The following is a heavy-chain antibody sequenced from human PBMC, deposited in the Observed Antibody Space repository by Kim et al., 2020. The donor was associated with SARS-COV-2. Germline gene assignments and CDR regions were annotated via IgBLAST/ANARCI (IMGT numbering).Heavy chain of an antibody. V-gene: IGHV4-39*01. CDR3: AIERRFPHNSVMFYYDSSGYYPFDY. Sequence: SETLSLTCTVSGGSISSSSYYWGWIRQPPGKGLEWIGSIYYSGSTYYNPSLKSRVTISVDTSKNQFSLKLSSVTAADTAVYYCAIERRFPHNSVMFYYDSSGYYPFDYWGQGTLVTVSS. J-gene: IGHJ4*02. CDR1: GGSISSSSYY. CDR2: IYYSGST. D-gene: IGHD3-22*01.